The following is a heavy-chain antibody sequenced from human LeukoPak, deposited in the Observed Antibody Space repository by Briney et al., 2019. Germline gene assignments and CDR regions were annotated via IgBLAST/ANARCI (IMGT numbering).Heavy chain of an antibody. CDR3: TRDTHFYDY. CDR1: GFTFSSYG. V-gene: IGHV3-48*01. J-gene: IGHJ4*02. Sequence: GRSLRLSCAASGFTFSSYGMHWVRQAPGKGLEWVSYISVSDGTIYYADSVKGRFTISSDNAKNSLFLQMNSLRVEDTAIYYCTRDTHFYDYWGQGTLVTVSS. CDR2: ISVSDGTI. D-gene: IGHD2/OR15-2a*01.